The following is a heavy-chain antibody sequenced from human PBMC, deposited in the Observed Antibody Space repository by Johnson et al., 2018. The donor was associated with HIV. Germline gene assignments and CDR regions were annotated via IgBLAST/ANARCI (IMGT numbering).Heavy chain of an antibody. Sequence: EVQLVESGGGLVQPGGSLRLACAASGFTFSSYAMSWVRQAPGKGLQWVSGISGRGGSTYYADSVKGRFTVSRDNSKNTLYLQMNSLRAEDTAVYYCARDSDSSSWYSEFDIWGQGTMVTVSS. J-gene: IGHJ3*02. CDR3: ARDSDSSSWYSEFDI. D-gene: IGHD6-13*01. CDR1: GFTFSSYA. CDR2: ISGRGGST. V-gene: IGHV3-23*04.